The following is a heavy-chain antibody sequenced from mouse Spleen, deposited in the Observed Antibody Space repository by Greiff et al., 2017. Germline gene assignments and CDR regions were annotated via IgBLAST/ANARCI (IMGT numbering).Heavy chain of an antibody. V-gene: IGHV5-6*01. CDR3: ARHRITTVVIDY. D-gene: IGHD1-1*01. Sequence: EVQLVESGGDLVKPGGSLKLSCAASGFTFSSYGMSWVRQTPDKRLEWVATISSGGSYTYYPDSVKGRFTISRDNAKNTLYLQMSSLKSEDTAMYYCARHRITTVVIDYWGQGTTLTVSS. CDR1: GFTFSSYG. J-gene: IGHJ2*01. CDR2: ISSGGSYT.